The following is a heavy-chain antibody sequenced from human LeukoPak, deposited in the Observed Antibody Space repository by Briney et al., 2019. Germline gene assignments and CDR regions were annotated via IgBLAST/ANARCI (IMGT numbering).Heavy chain of an antibody. D-gene: IGHD6-13*01. V-gene: IGHV1-2*02. CDR2: INPNSGVT. CDR3: ARRLGQQQGFDP. Sequence: ASVKGSCKTAGYTFIDYYIQWVGRAAGQEREGMGWINPNSGVTYYAQKVQGRVSMTGDTSNSTGYMELNRLTADDTALYYCARRLGQQQGFDPWGQGTLVTVSS. CDR1: GYTFIDYY. J-gene: IGHJ5*02.